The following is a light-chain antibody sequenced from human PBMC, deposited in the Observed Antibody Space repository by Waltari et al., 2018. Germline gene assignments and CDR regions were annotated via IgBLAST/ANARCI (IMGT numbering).Light chain of an antibody. CDR3: SSYSRITTSVV. Sequence: SALTQPASVSGSPRQSIPLSCTGTTSDIGTYHYASWYQPPPGNAPKPMNYDVNKRPSGVSYRFSGSKSGNTASLTISGLQAEDESDYYCSSYSRITTSVVFGGGTKLTVL. CDR1: TSDIGTYHY. CDR2: DVN. V-gene: IGLV2-14*01. J-gene: IGLJ3*02.